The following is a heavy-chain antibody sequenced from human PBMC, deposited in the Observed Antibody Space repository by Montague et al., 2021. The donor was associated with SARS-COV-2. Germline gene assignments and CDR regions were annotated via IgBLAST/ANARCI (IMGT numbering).Heavy chain of an antibody. CDR2: IYTSRST. CDR1: GGSISSGSYY. Sequence: TLSLTCTVSGGSISSGSYYWSWIRQPAGKGLDWIVRIYTSRSTNYNPSLKSRVTISVDTYKNQFSLKLISVTAADTSVYYCAREVCHLPNTYYYYYGIDVWGQGTMVTVSS. CDR3: AREVCHLPNTYYYYYGIDV. D-gene: IGHD5/OR15-5a*01. J-gene: IGHJ6*02. V-gene: IGHV4-61*02.